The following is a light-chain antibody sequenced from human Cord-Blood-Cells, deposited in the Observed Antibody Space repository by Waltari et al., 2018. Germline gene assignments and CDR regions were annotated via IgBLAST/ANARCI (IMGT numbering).Light chain of an antibody. CDR1: SSDVGGYNY. J-gene: IGLJ2*01. CDR2: EVS. CDR3: SSYTSSSTLV. Sequence: QSALTQPPSASGSPGQSVTISCTGTSSDVGGYNYVSWYQQHPGKAPKLMIYEVSKRPSGVPERFSGSKSGNTASLTISVLQAEDEADYYCSSYTSSSTLVFGGGTKLTVL. V-gene: IGLV2-8*01.